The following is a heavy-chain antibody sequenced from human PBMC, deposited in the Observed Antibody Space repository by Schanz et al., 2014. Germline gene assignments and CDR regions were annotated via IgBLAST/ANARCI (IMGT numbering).Heavy chain of an antibody. J-gene: IGHJ4*02. Sequence: QLQLQESGPGLVKPSETLSLTCPVSGGSVTSNNNYWGWIRQPPGKGLEWIGSISYTGSTYYSPSLGNRVTIYVNRSKNQFSRKVRSVTAADTAVYYCARARGSNRGPRKYYCDYWGQGTLVTVSS. CDR1: GGSVTSNNNY. V-gene: IGHV4-39*01. CDR3: ARARGSNRGPRKYYCDY. CDR2: ISYTGST.